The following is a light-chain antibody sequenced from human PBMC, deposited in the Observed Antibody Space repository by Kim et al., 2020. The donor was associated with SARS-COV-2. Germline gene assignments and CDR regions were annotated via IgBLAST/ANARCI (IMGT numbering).Light chain of an antibody. V-gene: IGKV3-20*01. Sequence: LSPGERASLSCRASQSVSSSYLAWYQQKPGQAPRLLIYGASSRATGIPDRFSGSGSGTDFTLTISRLEPEDFAVYYCQQYGSSPLTFGQGTKLEI. CDR1: QSVSSSY. J-gene: IGKJ2*01. CDR3: QQYGSSPLT. CDR2: GAS.